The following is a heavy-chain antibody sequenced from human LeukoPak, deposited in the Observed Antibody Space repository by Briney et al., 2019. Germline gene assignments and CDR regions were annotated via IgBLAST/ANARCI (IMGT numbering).Heavy chain of an antibody. D-gene: IGHD6-13*01. Sequence: GGSLRLSCAASGFTFSTFWMYWVRQAPGKGLVWVSHINSDGSSTTYADSVKGRFTISRDNAKNTLYLQMNSLRAEDTAVYYCARGGAAAAFDYWGQGTLVAVFS. CDR3: ARGGAAAAFDY. V-gene: IGHV3-74*03. CDR1: GFTFSTFW. CDR2: INSDGSST. J-gene: IGHJ4*02.